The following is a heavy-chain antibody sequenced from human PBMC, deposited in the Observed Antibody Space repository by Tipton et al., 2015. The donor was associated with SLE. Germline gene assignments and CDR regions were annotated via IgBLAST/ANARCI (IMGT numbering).Heavy chain of an antibody. Sequence: SLRLSCAASGFSFNTYWMAWVRQAPGKGLEWVATMDLDGTEKFYVGSVKGRFTISRDNAQNSLYLQLNSLRAEDTAVYYCTRESHATFDIWGQGTMVIVSS. V-gene: IGHV3-7*01. J-gene: IGHJ3*02. CDR3: TRESHATFDI. CDR2: MDLDGTEK. CDR1: GFSFNTYW. D-gene: IGHD2-2*01.